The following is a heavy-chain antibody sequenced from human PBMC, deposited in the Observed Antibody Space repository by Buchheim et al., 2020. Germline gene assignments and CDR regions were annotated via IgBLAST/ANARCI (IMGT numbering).Heavy chain of an antibody. CDR2: IYYSGST. J-gene: IGHJ6*02. Sequence: QVQLQESGPGLVKPSETLSLTCTVSGGFISSYYWSWIRQPPGKGLEWIGYIYYSGSTNYNPSLKSRVTISVDTSKNQFSLKLSSVTAADTAVYYCARDGYSNRKSYYGMDVWGQGTT. CDR3: ARDGYSNRKSYYGMDV. V-gene: IGHV4-59*01. D-gene: IGHD4-11*01. CDR1: GGFISSYY.